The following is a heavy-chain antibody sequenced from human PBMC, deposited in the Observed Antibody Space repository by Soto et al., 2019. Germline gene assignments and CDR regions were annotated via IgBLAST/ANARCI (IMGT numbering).Heavy chain of an antibody. CDR3: ARIGYSSSFFDY. CDR1: GFTFSNYW. Sequence: EVQLVESGGGSVQPGGSLRLSCAASGFTFSNYWMSWVRQAPGKGLEWVANIKQDGSVRYYVDSVKGRFTISRDNAMSSVYLQMNSLRAEDTSVYYCARIGYSSSFFDYWGQGTLVTVSS. V-gene: IGHV3-7*01. CDR2: IKQDGSVR. J-gene: IGHJ4*02. D-gene: IGHD6-13*01.